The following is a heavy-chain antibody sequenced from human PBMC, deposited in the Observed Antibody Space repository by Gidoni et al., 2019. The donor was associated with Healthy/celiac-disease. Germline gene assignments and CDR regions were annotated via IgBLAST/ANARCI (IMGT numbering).Heavy chain of an antibody. D-gene: IGHD6-25*01. CDR3: ARRDSIAADFDY. V-gene: IGHV4-34*01. CDR2: INHSGSP. J-gene: IGHJ4*02. Sequence: QVQLQQWGAGLLKPSETLSLTCAVYGGSFSGYYWSWIRQPPGKGLEWIGEINHSGSPNYNPSLKSRVTISVDTSKNQFSLKLSSVTAADTAVYYCARRDSIAADFDYWGQGTLVTVSS. CDR1: GGSFSGYY.